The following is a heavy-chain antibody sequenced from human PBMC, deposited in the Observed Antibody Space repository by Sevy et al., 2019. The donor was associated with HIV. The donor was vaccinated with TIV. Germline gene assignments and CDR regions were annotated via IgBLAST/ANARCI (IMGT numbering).Heavy chain of an antibody. CDR3: ARSGRYSDYGMDV. J-gene: IGHJ6*02. V-gene: IGHV3-13*05. D-gene: IGHD5-12*01. Sequence: GGSLRLSCVAAGFTFSSYDMHWVRQVTGKGLEWISGVGPAGDQFYPGSVKGRFTISRENAKNSFYLQMNNLRAGDTAVYYCARSGRYSDYGMDVWGQGTTVTVSS. CDR2: VGPAGDQ. CDR1: GFTFSSYD.